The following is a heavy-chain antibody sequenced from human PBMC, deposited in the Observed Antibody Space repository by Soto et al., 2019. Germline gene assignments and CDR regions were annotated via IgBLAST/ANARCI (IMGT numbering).Heavy chain of an antibody. V-gene: IGHV1-69*01. CDR1: GGTFSTYS. CDR3: ARDGDRVTARH. Sequence: QVQVVQSGAEVKQPGSSVKVSCKVSGGTFSTYSISWVRQAPEQGLEWVGGIIPIFGAAKHAQKFQGRVTITADDSTSTVYMELSGLRSEDTAVYFCARDGDRVTARHWGQGTLVTVSS. CDR2: IIPIFGAA. D-gene: IGHD7-27*01. J-gene: IGHJ4*02.